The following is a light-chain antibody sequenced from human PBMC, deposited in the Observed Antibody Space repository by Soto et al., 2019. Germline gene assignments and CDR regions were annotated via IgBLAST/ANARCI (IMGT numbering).Light chain of an antibody. J-gene: IGKJ5*01. CDR3: QQFNSYPIA. Sequence: AIQLTQSPSSLSASVGDRVTITCRASQGISSALAWYQQKPRKAPKLLIYDASSLESGVPSRFSGIGSGTDFTHTISRLQPEDVSTYYFQQFNSYPIAFGQGTRLEIK. V-gene: IGKV1-13*02. CDR2: DAS. CDR1: QGISSA.